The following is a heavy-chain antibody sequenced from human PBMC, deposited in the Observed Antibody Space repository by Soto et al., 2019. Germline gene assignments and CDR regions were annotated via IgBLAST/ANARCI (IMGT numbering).Heavy chain of an antibody. V-gene: IGHV1-69*13. J-gene: IGHJ6*02. CDR1: GGTFSSYA. Sequence: SVKVSCKASGGTFSSYAISWVRQAPGQGLEWMGGIIPIFGTANYAQKFQGRVTITADESTSTVYMELSSPRSEDTAVYYCARSAVAVPYYYYGMDVWGQGTTVTVSS. CDR3: ARSAVAVPYYYYGMDV. D-gene: IGHD6-19*01. CDR2: IIPIFGTA.